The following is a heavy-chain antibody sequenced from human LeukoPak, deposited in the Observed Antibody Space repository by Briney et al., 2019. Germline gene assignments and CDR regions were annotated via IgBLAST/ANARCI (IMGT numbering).Heavy chain of an antibody. CDR1: GFTFSSYW. CDR2: IKQDGSEK. D-gene: IGHD3-10*01. J-gene: IGHJ6*02. V-gene: IGHV3-7*01. Sequence: GGSLRLSCATSGFTFSSYWMSWVRQAPGKGLECVANIKQDGSEKYYVDSVKGRFTISRDNAKNSLYLQMNSLRAEHTAVYYCARAGLLWFGESRMDVWGQGTTVTVSS. CDR3: ARAGLLWFGESRMDV.